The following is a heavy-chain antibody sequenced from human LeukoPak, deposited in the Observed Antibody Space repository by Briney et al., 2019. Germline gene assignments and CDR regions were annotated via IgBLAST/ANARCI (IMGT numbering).Heavy chain of an antibody. CDR1: GFTFSSYA. CDR2: ISGSGGST. V-gene: IGHV3-23*01. CDR3: ARNPGENDAFDI. Sequence: GGSLRLSCAASGFTFSSYAMSWVRQAPGKGLEWVSAISGSGGSTYYADSVKGRFTISRDNSKNTLYLQMNSLRAEDTAVYYCARNPGENDAFDIWGQGTMVTVSS. D-gene: IGHD4-17*01. J-gene: IGHJ3*02.